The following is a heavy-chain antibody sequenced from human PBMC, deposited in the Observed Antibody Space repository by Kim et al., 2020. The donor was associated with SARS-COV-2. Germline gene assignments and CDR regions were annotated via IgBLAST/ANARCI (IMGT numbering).Heavy chain of an antibody. D-gene: IGHD5-12*01. V-gene: IGHV3-33*06. CDR1: GFTFSSYG. J-gene: IGHJ4*02. CDR2: IWYDGSNK. Sequence: GGSLRLSCAASGFTFSSYGMHWVRQAPGKGLEWVAVIWYDGSNKYYADSVKGRFTISRDNSKNTLYLQMNSLRAEDTAVYYCAKDGRLRDGVRSYFDYWGQGTLVTVSS. CDR3: AKDGRLRDGVRSYFDY.